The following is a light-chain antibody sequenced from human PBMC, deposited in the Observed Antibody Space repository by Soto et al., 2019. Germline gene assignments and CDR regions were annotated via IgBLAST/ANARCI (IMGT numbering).Light chain of an antibody. Sequence: QSALTQPASVSGSPGQSITISCTGTSSDVGGYNYVSWYQQHPGKAPKLMIYEVSNRPSGVSNRFSGSKSGNTASLTISGLQAEDEADYYCSSYTSSSTPYMVFGGGTKLTVL. CDR3: SSYTSSSTPYMV. V-gene: IGLV2-14*01. CDR2: EVS. J-gene: IGLJ2*01. CDR1: SSDVGGYNY.